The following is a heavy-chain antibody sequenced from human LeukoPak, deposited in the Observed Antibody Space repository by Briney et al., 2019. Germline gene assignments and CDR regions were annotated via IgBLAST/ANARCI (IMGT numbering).Heavy chain of an antibody. CDR1: GGSMSRYY. J-gene: IGHJ5*02. CDR2: IYQSGTT. CDR3: ARRKHVGGGGGFDP. Sequence: PSETLSLTCTVSGGSMSRYYWSWIRQSPGKGLEWIAYIYQSGTTNYNPSLKSRVTISIDMSKNQFSLKLTSVTAADTAIYYCARRKHVGGGGGFDPWGQGTPVIVSS. V-gene: IGHV4-59*01. D-gene: IGHD2-15*01.